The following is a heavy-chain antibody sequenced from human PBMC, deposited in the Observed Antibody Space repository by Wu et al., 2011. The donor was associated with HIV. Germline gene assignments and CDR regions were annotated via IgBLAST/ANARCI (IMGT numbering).Heavy chain of an antibody. J-gene: IGHJ5*02. D-gene: IGHD2-21*01. CDR1: GGTFHDYA. CDR3: ARDLGGDEDR. Sequence: QLVQSGAEVKTPGSAVKVSCEASGGTFHDYAINWVRQAPGQGLEWMGGIIPIFGTTNYAQKFRGRVSITADKSTSTAYMELSSLRSEDTAVYYCARDLGGDEDRWGQGTLVTVSS. V-gene: IGHV1-69*14. CDR2: IIPIFGTT.